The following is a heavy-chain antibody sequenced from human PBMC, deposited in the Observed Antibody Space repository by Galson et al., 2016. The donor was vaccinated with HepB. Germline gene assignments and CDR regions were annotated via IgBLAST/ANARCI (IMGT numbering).Heavy chain of an antibody. CDR3: ARREFCGSLSCRHAFDI. D-gene: IGHD3/OR15-3a*01. Sequence: SETLSLTCTVCGVSISNSHSYWTWIRQSPEKGLEWIGDIYYSGDTSYNPSLKSRVALFVDVSKNQSSLKLNSVTAADTAVYYCARREFCGSLSCRHAFDIWGHGAMVTVSS. CDR1: GVSISNSHSY. J-gene: IGHJ3*02. CDR2: IYYSGDT. V-gene: IGHV4-39*01.